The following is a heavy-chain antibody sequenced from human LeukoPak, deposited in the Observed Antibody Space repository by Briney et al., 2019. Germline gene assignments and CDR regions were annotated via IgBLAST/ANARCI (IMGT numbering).Heavy chain of an antibody. V-gene: IGHV4-59*01. CDR1: GGSISSYY. CDR2: IYYSGST. Sequence: SETLSLTCTVSGGSISSYYWSWIRQPPGKGLEWIGYIYYSGSTNYNPSLKSRVTISVDTSKNQFSLKLSSVTAADTAVYYCARVRYFDWLLDWGQGTLVTVSS. J-gene: IGHJ4*02. CDR3: ARVRYFDWLLD. D-gene: IGHD3-9*01.